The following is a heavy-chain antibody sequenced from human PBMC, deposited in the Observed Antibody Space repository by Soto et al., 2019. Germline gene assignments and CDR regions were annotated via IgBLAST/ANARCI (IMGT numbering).Heavy chain of an antibody. V-gene: IGHV1-69*01. CDR1: GGTFSSYA. J-gene: IGHJ6*02. Sequence: QVQLVQSGAEVKKPGSSVKVSCKASGGTFSSYAISWVRQAPGQGLEWMGGIIPIFGTANYAQKFQGRVTITADESTSTAYMELSSLRSEDTAVYYCAREGTSCIAAAGTLYYYYGMDVWGQGTTVTVSS. D-gene: IGHD6-13*01. CDR2: IIPIFGTA. CDR3: AREGTSCIAAAGTLYYYYGMDV.